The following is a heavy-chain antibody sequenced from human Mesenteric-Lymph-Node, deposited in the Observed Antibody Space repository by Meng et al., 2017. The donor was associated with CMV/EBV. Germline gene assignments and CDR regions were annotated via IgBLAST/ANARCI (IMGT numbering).Heavy chain of an antibody. CDR2: IIPIFGAA. J-gene: IGHJ6*02. CDR3: ASSSTWFGNKYYGMDV. D-gene: IGHD3-10*01. Sequence: SVKVSCKASGGTFNTYSISWVRQAPGQGLEWMGGIIPIFGAANYAQKFQGRVTITRDESTSTDYMELSSLRSEDTAVYYCASSSTWFGNKYYGMDVWGQGTTVTVSS. V-gene: IGHV1-69*05. CDR1: GGTFNTYS.